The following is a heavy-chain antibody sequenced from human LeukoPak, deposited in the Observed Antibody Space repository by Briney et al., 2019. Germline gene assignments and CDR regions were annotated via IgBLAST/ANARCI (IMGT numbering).Heavy chain of an antibody. D-gene: IGHD1-1*01. CDR1: GFTFSNHW. V-gene: IGHV3-7*01. J-gene: IGHJ4*02. CDR2: IRQGGSDK. CDR3: ARDSTKTTY. Sequence: GGSLRLACAASGFTFSNHWMSWVRQAPGKGLEWVANIRQGGSDKYYVDSVKGRFTISRDNAKNSLYLQMNSLRAEDTAVYYCARDSTKTTYWGQGTLVTVSS.